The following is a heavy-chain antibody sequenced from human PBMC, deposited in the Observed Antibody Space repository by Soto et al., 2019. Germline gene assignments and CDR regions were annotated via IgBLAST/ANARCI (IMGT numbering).Heavy chain of an antibody. D-gene: IGHD3-10*01. V-gene: IGHV3-48*02. CDR2: ISNSGSI. J-gene: IGHJ3*02. CDR3: VTDDIGVVPGDVFDI. CDR1: GFTFSSHS. Sequence: VHLVESGGDLVQPGGSLRLSCVASGFTFSSHSMNWVRQAPGKGLEWISHISNSGSIYYADSVEGRFTISRDNAKNSLYLQMNSLRDEDTAVYYCVTDDIGVVPGDVFDIWGQGTMVTVSS.